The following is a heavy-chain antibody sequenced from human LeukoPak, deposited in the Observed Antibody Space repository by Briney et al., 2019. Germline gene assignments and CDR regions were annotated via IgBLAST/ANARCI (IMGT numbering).Heavy chain of an antibody. Sequence: GGSLRLSCSASGFTFSSYAMHWVRQGPGKGLEYVSAISSNGDSTYYADSVKGRFTISRDNSKNTLYLQMSSLRAEDTAVYYCVKRVCSTTSCSAPFAYWGQGTLVTVSS. CDR2: ISSNGDST. J-gene: IGHJ4*02. CDR1: GFTFSSYA. V-gene: IGHV3-64D*06. CDR3: VKRVCSTTSCSAPFAY. D-gene: IGHD2-2*01.